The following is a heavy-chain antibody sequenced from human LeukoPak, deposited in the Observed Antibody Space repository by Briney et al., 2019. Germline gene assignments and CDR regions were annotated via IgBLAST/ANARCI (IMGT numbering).Heavy chain of an antibody. CDR1: GGSISNTNW. CDR3: ARKNPAAAGIGVHNWFDP. CDR2: VNLQGST. V-gene: IGHV4-4*02. J-gene: IGHJ5*02. D-gene: IGHD6-13*01. Sequence: SETLSLTCGVSGGSISNTNWWTWVRQPPGKGLEWIGEVNLQGSTNYNPSLKSRVTISVDTSKNQFSLKLSSVTAADTAVYYCARKNPAAAGIGVHNWFDPWGQGTLVTVSS.